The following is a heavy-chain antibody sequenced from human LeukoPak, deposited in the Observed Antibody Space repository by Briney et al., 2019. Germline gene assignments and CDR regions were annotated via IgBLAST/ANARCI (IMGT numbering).Heavy chain of an antibody. CDR1: GFTFSTYW. J-gene: IGHJ4*02. D-gene: IGHD5-24*01. Sequence: PGGSLRLSCAASGFTFSTYWMTWVRQAPGKGLEWVANMKQDGSEKYYVDSVKGRFTISRDNAKNSLYLQMNSLSAEDTAIYYCARDRRDGYSVLDYWGQGTLVTVSS. CDR2: MKQDGSEK. V-gene: IGHV3-7*01. CDR3: ARDRRDGYSVLDY.